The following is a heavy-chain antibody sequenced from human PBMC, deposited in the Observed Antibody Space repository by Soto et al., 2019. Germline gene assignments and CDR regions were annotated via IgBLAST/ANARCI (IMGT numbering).Heavy chain of an antibody. CDR2: IYYSGST. Sequence: SETLSLTCTVSGGSISSYYWSWIRQPLGKGLEWIGYIYYSGSTNYNPSLKSRVTISVDTSKNQFSLKLSSVTAADTAVYYCASSPCGGDCYSFVPGTYYYYGMDVWGQGTTVTVSS. CDR1: GGSISSYY. D-gene: IGHD2-21*02. V-gene: IGHV4-59*01. CDR3: ASSPCGGDCYSFVPGTYYYYGMDV. J-gene: IGHJ6*02.